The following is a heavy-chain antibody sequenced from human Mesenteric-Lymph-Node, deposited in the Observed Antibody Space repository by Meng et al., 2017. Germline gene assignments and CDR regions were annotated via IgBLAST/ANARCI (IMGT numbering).Heavy chain of an antibody. CDR1: GFTFNNYA. V-gene: IGHV3-69-1*02. D-gene: IGHD5-18*01. CDR3: ARGPPNTAMVSGYFDY. J-gene: IGHJ4*02. Sequence: GESLKISCVASGFTFNNYAMSWVRQAPGKGLEWVSAIGLDRITHHSDSVKGRFTISRDNAKNSLYLQMDSLRAEDTAIYYCARGPPNTAMVSGYFDYWGQGTLVTVSS. CDR2: IGLDRIT.